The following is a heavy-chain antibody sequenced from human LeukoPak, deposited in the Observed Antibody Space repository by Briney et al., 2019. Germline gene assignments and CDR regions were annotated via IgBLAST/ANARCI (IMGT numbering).Heavy chain of an antibody. CDR3: TREGGYSSSWYSLDY. V-gene: IGHV3-49*04. D-gene: IGHD6-13*01. Sequence: GGSLRLSCTASGFTFGDYVMSWVRQAPGKGLEWVGFIRSKAYGGTTEYAASVKGRFTISRDDSKSIAYLQMNSLKTEDTAVYYCTREGGYSSSWYSLDYWGQGTLVTVSS. CDR1: GFTFGDYV. CDR2: IRSKAYGGTT. J-gene: IGHJ4*02.